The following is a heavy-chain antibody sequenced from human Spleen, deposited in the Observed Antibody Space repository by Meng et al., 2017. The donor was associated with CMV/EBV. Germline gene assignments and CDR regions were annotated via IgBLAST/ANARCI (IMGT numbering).Heavy chain of an antibody. CDR1: GFTFSSYS. CDR2: ISSSSSYI. D-gene: IGHD2-8*01. J-gene: IGHJ5*02. V-gene: IGHV3-21*01. CDR3: ARGGKGHTNNWFDP. Sequence: GGSLRLSCAASGFTFSSYSMNWVRQAPGKGLEWVSSISSSSSYIYYADSVKGRFTISRDNAKNSLYLQMNSLRAEDTAVYYCARGGKGHTNNWFDPWGQGTLVTVSS.